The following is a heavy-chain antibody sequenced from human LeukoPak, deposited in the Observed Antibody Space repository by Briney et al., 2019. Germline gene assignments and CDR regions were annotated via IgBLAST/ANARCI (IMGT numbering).Heavy chain of an antibody. CDR3: AKDGYGSGWSREDGMDV. J-gene: IGHJ6*02. D-gene: IGHD6-19*01. V-gene: IGHV3-23*01. CDR1: GFTFSSYA. Sequence: PGGSLRLSCAASGFTFSSYAMSWVRQAPGKGLEWVSAISGSGGSTYYADSVKGRFTISRDNSKNTLYLQMNSLRAEDTAVYYCAKDGYGSGWSREDGMDVWGQGTTVTVSS. CDR2: ISGSGGST.